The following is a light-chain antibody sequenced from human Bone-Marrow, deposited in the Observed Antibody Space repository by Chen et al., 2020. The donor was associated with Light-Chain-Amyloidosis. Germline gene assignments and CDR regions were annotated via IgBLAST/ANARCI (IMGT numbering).Light chain of an antibody. V-gene: IGKV4-1*01. J-gene: IGKJ5*01. CDR2: WAS. CDR3: QQYYGAPFT. CDR1: RRVTYSTDNKNY. Sequence: EIVMTQSPDSLAVSLGARATIICKSSRRVTYSTDNKNYLAWYQQKPGQPPRLLFSWASTRESGVPDRFSASGSGTDFTLTISSLQAEDVALYFCQQYYGAPFTFGQGTRLETK.